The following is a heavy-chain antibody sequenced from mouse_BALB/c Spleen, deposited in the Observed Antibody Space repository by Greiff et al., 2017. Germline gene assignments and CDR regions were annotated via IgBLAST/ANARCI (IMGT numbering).Heavy chain of an antibody. V-gene: IGHV14-3*02. D-gene: IGHD2-3*01. Sequence: VQLQQSGAELVKPGASVKLSCTASGFNIKDTYMHWVKQRPEQGLEWIGRIDPANGNTKYDPKFQGKATITADTSSNTAYLQLSSLTSEDTAVYYCASVYDGYYNYAMDDWGQGTSVTVSS. J-gene: IGHJ4*01. CDR1: GFNIKDTY. CDR3: ASVYDGYYNYAMDD. CDR2: IDPANGNT.